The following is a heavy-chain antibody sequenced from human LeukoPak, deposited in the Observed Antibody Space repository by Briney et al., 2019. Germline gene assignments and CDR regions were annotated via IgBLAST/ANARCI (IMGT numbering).Heavy chain of an antibody. Sequence: QPGGSLRLSCAASGFTFSNYWMSWVRQAPGKGLEWVANIKQDGSEKYYVDSVKGRFTISRDNAKNTLYLQMNSLRAEDTAVYYCARWDNSGYYSLDYWGQGTLVTVSS. CDR2: IKQDGSEK. J-gene: IGHJ4*02. V-gene: IGHV3-7*01. CDR3: ARWDNSGYYSLDY. CDR1: GFTFSNYW. D-gene: IGHD3-22*01.